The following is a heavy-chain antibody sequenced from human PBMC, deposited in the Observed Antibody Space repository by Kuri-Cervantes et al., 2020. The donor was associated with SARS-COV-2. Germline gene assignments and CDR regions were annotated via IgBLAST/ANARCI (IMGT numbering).Heavy chain of an antibody. D-gene: IGHD3-3*01. V-gene: IGHV3-48*03. CDR3: AKDRHYDFWSGYYDY. CDR2: ISSSGSTI. CDR1: GFTFSSYE. J-gene: IGHJ4*02. Sequence: GESLKISCAASGFTFSSYEMNWVRQAPGKGLEWVSYISSSGSTICYADSVKGRFTISRDNAKNSLYLQMNSLRAEDTALYYCAKDRHYDFWSGYYDYWGQGTLVTVSS.